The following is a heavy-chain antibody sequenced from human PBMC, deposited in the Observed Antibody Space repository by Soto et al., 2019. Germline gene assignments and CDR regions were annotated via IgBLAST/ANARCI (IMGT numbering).Heavy chain of an antibody. CDR2: ISSSSSYI. CDR3: ARDHNDFWSDHYGMDV. Sequence: GGSLRLSCAASGFTFSSYSMNWVRQAPGKGLEWVSSISSSSSYIYYADSVKGRFTISRDNAKNSLYLQMNSLRAEDTAVYYCARDHNDFWSDHYGMDVWGQGTTVTVSS. D-gene: IGHD3-3*01. V-gene: IGHV3-21*01. J-gene: IGHJ6*02. CDR1: GFTFSSYS.